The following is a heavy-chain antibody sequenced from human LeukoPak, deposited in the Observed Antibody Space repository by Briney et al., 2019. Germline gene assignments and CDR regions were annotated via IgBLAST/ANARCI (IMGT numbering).Heavy chain of an antibody. D-gene: IGHD2-2*01. CDR1: GYTFTGYY. Sequence: GASVKVSCKASGYTFTGYYMHCVRQAPGQGLEWMGWINPKSGGTNYAQKFQGRVTMTRDTSISTAYMELSRLRSYDTAVYYCARDQCISTSCWWFDPWGQGTLVTVSS. J-gene: IGHJ5*02. V-gene: IGHV1-2*02. CDR2: INPKSGGT. CDR3: ARDQCISTSCWWFDP.